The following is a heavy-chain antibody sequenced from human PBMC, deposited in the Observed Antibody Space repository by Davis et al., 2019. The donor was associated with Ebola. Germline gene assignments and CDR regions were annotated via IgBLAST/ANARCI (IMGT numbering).Heavy chain of an antibody. D-gene: IGHD3-9*01. CDR1: GGSFSGYY. CDR2: INHSGST. Sequence: SETLSLTCAVYGGSFSGYYWSWIRQPPGKGLEWIGEINHSGSTNYNPSLKSRVTISVDTSKNQSSLKLSSVTAADTAVYYCARGDRGFDYYFDYWGQGTLVTVSS. J-gene: IGHJ4*02. V-gene: IGHV4-34*01. CDR3: ARGDRGFDYYFDY.